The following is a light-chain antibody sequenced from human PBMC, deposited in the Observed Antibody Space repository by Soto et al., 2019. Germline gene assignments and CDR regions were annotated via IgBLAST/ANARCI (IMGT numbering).Light chain of an antibody. CDR2: GAS. J-gene: IGKJ5*01. CDR3: QQYGSSPLIT. CDR1: QSVSSSY. Sequence: EIMLTQSACTLSLSPGERATLSCRASQSVSSSYLAWYQQKPGQAPRLLIYGASSRATGIPDRFSGSGSGTDFTLTISRLEPEDFAVYYCQQYGSSPLITFGQGTRLEIK. V-gene: IGKV3-20*01.